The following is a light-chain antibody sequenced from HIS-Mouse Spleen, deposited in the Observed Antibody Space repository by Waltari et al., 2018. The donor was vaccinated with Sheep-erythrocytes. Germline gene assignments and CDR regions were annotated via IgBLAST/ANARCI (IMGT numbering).Light chain of an antibody. CDR2: EGS. Sequence: QSALTQPASVSGSPGQSIPIPCTGTSSDVGRYNLVSWSQPHTGKAPKLMIYEGSKRPSGVSNRFSGSKSGNTASLTISGLQAEDEADYYCCSYAGSSTPWVFGGGTKLTVL. V-gene: IGLV2-23*01. J-gene: IGLJ3*02. CDR3: CSYAGSSTPWV. CDR1: SSDVGRYNL.